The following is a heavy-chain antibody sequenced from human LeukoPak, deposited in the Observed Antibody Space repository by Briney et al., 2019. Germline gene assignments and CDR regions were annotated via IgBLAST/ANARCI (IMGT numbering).Heavy chain of an antibody. D-gene: IGHD6-13*01. Sequence: SQTLSLTCAISGDSVSSNSAAWNWIRQSPSRGLEWLGRTYYRSKWYNDYAVSVKSRITINPDTSKNQFSLQLNSVTPEDTAVYYCARDAGPWYSSSWYEWFDPWGQGTLVTVSS. CDR1: GDSVSSNSAA. CDR3: ARDAGPWYSSSWYEWFDP. CDR2: TYYRSKWYN. J-gene: IGHJ5*02. V-gene: IGHV6-1*01.